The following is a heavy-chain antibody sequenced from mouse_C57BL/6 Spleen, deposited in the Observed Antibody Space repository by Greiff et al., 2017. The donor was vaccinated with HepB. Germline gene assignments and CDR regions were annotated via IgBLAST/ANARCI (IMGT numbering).Heavy chain of an antibody. J-gene: IGHJ1*03. CDR3: ARVNWGDWYFDV. CDR2: IYPGDGDT. D-gene: IGHD4-1*01. V-gene: IGHV1-82*01. CDR1: GYAFSSSW. Sequence: VQLQQSGPELVKPGASVKISCKASGYAFSSSWMNWVKQRPGKGLEWIGRIYPGDGDTNYNGKFKGKATLTADKSSSTAYIQLSSLTSEDSAVYFWARVNWGDWYFDVLGTGTTVTVSS.